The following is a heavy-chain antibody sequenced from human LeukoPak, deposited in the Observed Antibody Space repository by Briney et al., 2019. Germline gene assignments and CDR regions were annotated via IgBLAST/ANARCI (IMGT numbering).Heavy chain of an antibody. CDR3: AREIGGILVFDY. D-gene: IGHD5-18*01. J-gene: IGHJ4*02. CDR2: INPNSGDS. V-gene: IGHV1-2*02. Sequence: GASVKISCKASGYKFTGYYMHWVLQAPEQGLEWMGWINPNSGDSHHAQKFQGRVTMTRDTSISTAYMELRRLRSDDTAVYYCAREIGGILVFDYWGQGTLVTVSS. CDR1: GYKFTGYY.